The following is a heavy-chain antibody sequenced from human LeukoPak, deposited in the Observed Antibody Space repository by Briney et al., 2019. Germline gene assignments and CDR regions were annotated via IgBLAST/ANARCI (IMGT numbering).Heavy chain of an antibody. CDR2: ISAYNGNT. CDR3: ARVSEPEKWIQLWGFFDY. D-gene: IGHD5-18*01. J-gene: IGHJ4*02. Sequence: ASGKVSCKGSGATFSSYAISWVRQAPGQGLEWMGWISAYNGNTNYAQKLQGRVTMTTDTSTSTAYMELRSLRSDDTAVYYCARVSEPEKWIQLWGFFDYWGQGTLVTVSS. CDR1: GATFSSYA. V-gene: IGHV1-18*01.